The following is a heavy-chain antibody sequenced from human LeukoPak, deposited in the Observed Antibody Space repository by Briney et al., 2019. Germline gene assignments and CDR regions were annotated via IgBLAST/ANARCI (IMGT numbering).Heavy chain of an antibody. J-gene: IGHJ4*02. CDR3: AKGTTKWELYDY. CDR2: ISGSDDRT. V-gene: IGHV3-23*01. D-gene: IGHD1-26*01. Sequence: GGSLRLSCAASGFTFPSYAMSWVRQAPGKGLEWVSAISGSDDRTYDADSLKGRFTISRDNSKNTLYLQMNTLRVEDTAVYYCAKGTTKWELYDYWGQGTLVTVSS. CDR1: GFTFPSYA.